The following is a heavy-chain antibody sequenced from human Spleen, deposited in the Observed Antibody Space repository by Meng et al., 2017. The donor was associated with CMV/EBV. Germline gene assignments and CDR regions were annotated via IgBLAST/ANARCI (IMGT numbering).Heavy chain of an antibody. CDR3: AVDHLGEFDP. Sequence: GESLKISCAASGFTFSSYGMHWVRQAPGKGLEWVAFIRYDGSNKYYADSVKGRFNISRDNSKNTLYLQMNSLRAEDTAVYYCAVDHLGEFDPWGQGTLVTVSS. J-gene: IGHJ5*02. CDR2: IRYDGSNK. D-gene: IGHD3-16*01. CDR1: GFTFSSYG. V-gene: IGHV3-30*02.